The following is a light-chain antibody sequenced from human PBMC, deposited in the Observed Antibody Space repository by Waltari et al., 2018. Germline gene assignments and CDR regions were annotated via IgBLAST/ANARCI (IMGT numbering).Light chain of an antibody. CDR2: EVS. J-gene: IGLJ3*02. Sequence: QSALTQPASVSGSPGQSITISCTGTSRDAGGYNYVSWYQQHPGKAPKLMIYEVSNRPAGVSNRFSGSKSGNTASLTISGLQAEDEADYYCSSFTTSYTRLFGGGTKLTVL. CDR1: SRDAGGYNY. V-gene: IGLV2-14*01. CDR3: SSFTTSYTRL.